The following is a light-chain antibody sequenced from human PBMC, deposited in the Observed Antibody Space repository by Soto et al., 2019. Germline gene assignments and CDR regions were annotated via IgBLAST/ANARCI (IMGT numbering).Light chain of an antibody. CDR1: QTISTW. CDR2: DAS. CDR3: QHRMNWPLT. J-gene: IGKJ5*01. Sequence: DIQVTQSPPTLSASVGDRVTITCLASQTISTWMAWYQQKPGKAPKLLVYDASTLQSGVASRFSGSGSGTEFTLTISSLEPEDFAVYYCQHRMNWPLTFGQGTRLEI. V-gene: IGKV1-5*01.